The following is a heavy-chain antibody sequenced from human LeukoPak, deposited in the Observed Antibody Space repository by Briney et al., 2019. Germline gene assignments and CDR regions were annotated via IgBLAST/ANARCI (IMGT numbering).Heavy chain of an antibody. V-gene: IGHV3-21*01. J-gene: IGHJ3*02. CDR3: ARISGGYLAFDI. Sequence: GGSLRLSCAASGFTVRSNYMSWVRQAPGKGLEWVSSISSSSSYIYYADSVKGRFTISRDNAKNSLYLQMNSLRAEDTAVYYCARISGGYLAFDIWGQGTMVTVSS. CDR1: GFTVRSNY. D-gene: IGHD3-22*01. CDR2: ISSSSSYI.